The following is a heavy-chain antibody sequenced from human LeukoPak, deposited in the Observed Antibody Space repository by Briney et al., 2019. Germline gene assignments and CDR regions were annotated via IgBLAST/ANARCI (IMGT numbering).Heavy chain of an antibody. CDR3: ARGHSKNLRYPVDY. V-gene: IGHV3-30*03. CDR2: ISYDGSNK. CDR1: GFTFSSYG. Sequence: GRSLRLSCAASGFTFSSYGMHWVRQAPGKGLEWVAVISYDGSNKYYADSVKGRFTISRDNSKNTLYLQMNSLRAEDTAVYYCARGHSKNLRYPVDYWGQGTLVTVSS. J-gene: IGHJ4*02. D-gene: IGHD1-1*01.